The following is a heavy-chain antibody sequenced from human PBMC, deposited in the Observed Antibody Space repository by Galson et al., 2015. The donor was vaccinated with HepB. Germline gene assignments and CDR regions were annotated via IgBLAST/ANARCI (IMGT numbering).Heavy chain of an antibody. CDR3: AKSPYDYDSAGYLSAIDY. Sequence: SLRLSCAASGFTFTNYAMSWVRQGPGKGLEWVSAVSDSGGSTFYADSVKGRFTISRDNSRNTLYLQLNSPRVEDTAVYYCAKSPYDYDSAGYLSAIDYWGQGTLVAVSS. CDR1: GFTFTNYA. V-gene: IGHV3-23*01. J-gene: IGHJ4*02. CDR2: VSDSGGST. D-gene: IGHD3-22*01.